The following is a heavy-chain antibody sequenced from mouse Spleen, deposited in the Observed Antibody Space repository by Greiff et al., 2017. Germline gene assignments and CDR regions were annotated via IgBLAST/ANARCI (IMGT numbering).Heavy chain of an antibody. CDR3: ARGDLFYWYFDV. J-gene: IGHJ1*01. CDR1: GYTFTSYW. CDR2: IDPSDSYT. V-gene: IGHV1-69*01. Sequence: QVQLQQPGAELVMPGASVKLSCKASGYTFTSYWMRWVKQRPGQGLEWIGEIDPSDSYTNYNQKFKGKATLTVDKSSSTAYMQLSSLTSEDSAVYYCARGDLFYWYFDVWGAGTTVTVSS.